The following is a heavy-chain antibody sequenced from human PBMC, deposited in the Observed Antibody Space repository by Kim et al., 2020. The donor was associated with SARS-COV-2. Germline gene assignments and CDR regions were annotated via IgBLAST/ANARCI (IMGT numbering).Heavy chain of an antibody. CDR1: GFTFSNYG. D-gene: IGHD2-2*01. V-gene: IGHV3-30*03. Sequence: GGSLRLSCAASGFTFSNYGMHWVRQAPGKGLEWVAVIAKDGSNKYYEDSVKGRFTISRDNSKNTLYLQMNGLRGEDTAVYYCARGGPEPWVNQPCDYWGQGSLVTVSS. CDR3: ARGGPEPWVNQPCDY. CDR2: IAKDGSNK. J-gene: IGHJ4*02.